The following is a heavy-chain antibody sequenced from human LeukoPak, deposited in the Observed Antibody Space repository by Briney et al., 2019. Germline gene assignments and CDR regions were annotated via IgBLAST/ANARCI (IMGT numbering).Heavy chain of an antibody. J-gene: IGHJ5*02. CDR1: GYTFTSYG. Sequence: GASLKVSCKASGYTFTSYGINWVRQAPGQGLEWLGGIIPIFGTANYAQKFQGRVTITTDESTSTAYMELSSLRSEDTAVYYCARAYCSSTSCYTYWFDPWGQGTLVTVSS. D-gene: IGHD2-2*02. CDR2: IIPIFGTA. V-gene: IGHV1-69*05. CDR3: ARAYCSSTSCYTYWFDP.